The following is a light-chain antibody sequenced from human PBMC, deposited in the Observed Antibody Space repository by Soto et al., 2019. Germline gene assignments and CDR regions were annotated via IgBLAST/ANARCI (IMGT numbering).Light chain of an antibody. CDR1: SGDVGGYNY. J-gene: IGLJ1*01. V-gene: IGLV2-14*01. CDR3: CSYATGSVYV. Sequence: QSALTQPASVSGSPGQSIAISCTGTSGDVGGYNYVSWYQQHPGKVPKLMMFDVSNRPSGVSNRFSGSKSGNTASLTISGLQAEDEADYFCCSYATGSVYVFGTGIKLTVL. CDR2: DVS.